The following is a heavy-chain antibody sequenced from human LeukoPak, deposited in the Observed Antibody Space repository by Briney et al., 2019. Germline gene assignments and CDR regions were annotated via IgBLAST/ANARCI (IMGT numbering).Heavy chain of an antibody. CDR1: GYTFTGYY. Sequence: GASVKVSCKASGYTFTGYYMHWVRQAPGQGLEWMGWINPNSGGTNCAQKFRGRVTMTRDTSISTAYMELSRLRSDDTAVYYCARGVRYCSSTSCYFFFDYWGQGTLVTVSS. V-gene: IGHV1-2*02. D-gene: IGHD2-2*01. CDR2: INPNSGGT. J-gene: IGHJ4*02. CDR3: ARGVRYCSSTSCYFFFDY.